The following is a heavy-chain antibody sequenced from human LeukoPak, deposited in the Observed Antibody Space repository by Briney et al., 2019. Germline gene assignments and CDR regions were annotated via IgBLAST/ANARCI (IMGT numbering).Heavy chain of an antibody. CDR3: ARGEYQLLFSC. V-gene: IGHV4-61*02. Sequence: SQTLSLTCTVSGDSISSGNYCWSWIRQPAGKGLEWIGRIYTSGSTNYNPSLKSRVTISVDTSKNQFSLRLSSVTAADTAVYYCARGEYQLLFSCWGQGTLVTVSS. CDR2: IYTSGST. CDR1: GDSISSGNYC. J-gene: IGHJ4*02. D-gene: IGHD2-2*01.